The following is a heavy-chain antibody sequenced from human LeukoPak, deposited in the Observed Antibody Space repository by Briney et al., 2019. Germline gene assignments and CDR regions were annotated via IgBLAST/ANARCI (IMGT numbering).Heavy chain of an antibody. Sequence: GGSLRLSCAASGFTFCSYGMHWVRQAPGKGLEWVAVIWYDGSNKYYADSVKGRFTISRDNSKNTLYLQMNSLRAEDTAVYYCPKDRESGYLVGGFFDYWGQGTLVTVSS. CDR3: PKDRESGYLVGGFFDY. CDR2: IWYDGSNK. CDR1: GFTFCSYG. V-gene: IGHV3-33*06. D-gene: IGHD5-12*01. J-gene: IGHJ4*02.